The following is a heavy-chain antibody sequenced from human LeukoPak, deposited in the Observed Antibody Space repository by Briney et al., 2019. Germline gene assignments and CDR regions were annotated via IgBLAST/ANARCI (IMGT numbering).Heavy chain of an antibody. Sequence: GASVKVSCKASGYTFTSYDINWVRQATGQGLESMGWMNPNSGNTGYAQKFQGRVTMTRNTSISTAYMELSSLRSEDTAVYYCARGSRYGSGSYCGDWGQGTLVTVFS. CDR3: ARGSRYGSGSYCGD. CDR1: GYTFTSYD. V-gene: IGHV1-8*01. CDR2: MNPNSGNT. J-gene: IGHJ4*02. D-gene: IGHD3-10*01.